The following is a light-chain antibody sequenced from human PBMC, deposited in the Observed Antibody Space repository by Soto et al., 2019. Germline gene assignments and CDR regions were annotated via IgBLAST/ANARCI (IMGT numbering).Light chain of an antibody. CDR1: QSVSNNY. J-gene: IGKJ1*01. Sequence: ELVLTQSPGTLSLSPGERATLSCRASQSVSNNYLAWYQQKPGQAPRLLIYDASNRATGIPARFSGSGSGTDLTITISSLEPEDVEVYDCQQRSNWPKTFGQGTKVDIK. CDR2: DAS. CDR3: QQRSNWPKT. V-gene: IGKV3-11*01.